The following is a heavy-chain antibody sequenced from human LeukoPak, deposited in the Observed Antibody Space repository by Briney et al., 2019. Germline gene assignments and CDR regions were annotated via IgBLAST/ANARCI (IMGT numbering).Heavy chain of an antibody. Sequence: PGGSLRLSCATTGFIFGRYWMSWVRQTPGKGLEWVANINQDESEKNYVDPVRGRFTISRDNAKNSLDLQMNSLRAEDTAVYYCARDKDWLLYDYWGQGTLVTVSS. CDR1: GFIFGRYW. D-gene: IGHD3/OR15-3a*01. V-gene: IGHV3-7*01. CDR2: INQDESEK. CDR3: ARDKDWLLYDY. J-gene: IGHJ4*02.